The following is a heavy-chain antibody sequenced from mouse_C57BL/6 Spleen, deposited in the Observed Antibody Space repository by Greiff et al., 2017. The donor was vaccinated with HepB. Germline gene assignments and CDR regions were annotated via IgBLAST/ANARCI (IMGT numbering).Heavy chain of an antibody. CDR1: GFSLTSYG. CDR2: IWSGGST. D-gene: IGHD2-1*01. CDR3: ARAPYGNSFYAMDY. V-gene: IGHV2-2*01. Sequence: VHLVESGPGLVQPSQSLSITCTVSGFSLTSYGVHWVRQSPGKGLEWLGVIWSGGSTDYNAAFISRLSISKDNSKSQVFFKMNSLQADDTAIYYCARAPYGNSFYAMDYWGQGTSVTVSS. J-gene: IGHJ4*01.